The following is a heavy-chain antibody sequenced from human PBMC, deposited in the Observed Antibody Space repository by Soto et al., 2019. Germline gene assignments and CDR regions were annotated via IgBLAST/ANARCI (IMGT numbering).Heavy chain of an antibody. CDR2: INAGNGNT. CDR1: GYTFTSYA. J-gene: IGHJ4*02. CDR3: ARIKKKYSGYDEMAY. Sequence: GASVKVSCKASGYTFTSYAMHWVRQAPGQRLEWMGWINAGNGNTKYSQKFQGRVTITRDTSASTAYMELSSLRSEDTAVYYCARIKKKYSGYDEMAYWGQGTLVTVSS. V-gene: IGHV1-3*01. D-gene: IGHD5-12*01.